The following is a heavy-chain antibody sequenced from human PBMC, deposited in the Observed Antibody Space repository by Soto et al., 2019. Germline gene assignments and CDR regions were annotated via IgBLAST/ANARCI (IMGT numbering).Heavy chain of an antibody. CDR3: AKDRPPGWYGSPINYFDY. V-gene: IGHV3-23*01. Sequence: GGSLRLSCAASGFTFSSYAMSWVRQAPGKGLEWVSAISGSGGSTYYADSVKGRFTISRDNSKNTLYLQMNSLRAEDTAVYYCAKDRPPGWYGSPINYFDYWGQGTLVTAPQ. J-gene: IGHJ4*02. CDR1: GFTFSSYA. D-gene: IGHD6-19*01. CDR2: ISGSGGST.